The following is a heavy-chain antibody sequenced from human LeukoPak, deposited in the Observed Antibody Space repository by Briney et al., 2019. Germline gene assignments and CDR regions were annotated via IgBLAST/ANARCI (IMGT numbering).Heavy chain of an antibody. CDR2: ISSGSTYM. V-gene: IGHV3-21*01. Sequence: GSLRLFCGASGFPFSSYSMKWVRQAPGEGLGWVSFISSGSTYMYYADSVKGRFTISRDNAQNSMYLQMNSLRAEDTAVYYCGRVGGRSKAAKGDAFDIWGQGTMVTVSS. J-gene: IGHJ3*02. D-gene: IGHD6-6*01. CDR3: GRVGGRSKAAKGDAFDI. CDR1: GFPFSSYS.